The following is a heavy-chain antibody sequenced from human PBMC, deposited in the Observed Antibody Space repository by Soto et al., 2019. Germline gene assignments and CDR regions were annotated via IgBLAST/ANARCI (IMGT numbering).Heavy chain of an antibody. V-gene: IGHV4-30-4*01. CDR3: GRRIVATETFVD. D-gene: IGHD5-12*01. Sequence: SETLSLTCTVSGGSISSGDYYWSWIRQPPGKGLEWIGYFYYGGNTYYNPSLKSRVTISVDTSKNQFSLKLSSVTAADTAVYYCGRRIVATETFVDWAQETLVTAPQ. J-gene: IGHJ4*02. CDR2: FYYGGNT. CDR1: GGSISSGDYY.